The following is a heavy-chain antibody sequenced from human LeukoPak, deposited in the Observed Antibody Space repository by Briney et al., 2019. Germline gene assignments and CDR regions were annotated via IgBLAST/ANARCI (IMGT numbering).Heavy chain of an antibody. CDR3: ASWNYDSSGYQMNWFDP. J-gene: IGHJ5*02. Sequence: ASETLSLTCAVSGGSISSSNWWSWVRQPPGKGLEWIGEIYHSGSTNYNPSLKSRVTISVDKSKNQFSLKLSSVTAADTAVYYCASWNYDSSGYQMNWFDPWGQGTLVTVSS. D-gene: IGHD3-22*01. CDR1: GGSISSSNW. CDR2: IYHSGST. V-gene: IGHV4-4*02.